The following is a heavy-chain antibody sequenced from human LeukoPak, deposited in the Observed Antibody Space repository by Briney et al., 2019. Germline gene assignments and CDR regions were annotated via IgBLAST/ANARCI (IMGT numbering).Heavy chain of an antibody. J-gene: IGHJ5*02. CDR2: ISYDGSNK. CDR3: AKDLNYGDPHWSDP. CDR1: GFTFSSYG. V-gene: IGHV3-30*18. D-gene: IGHD4-17*01. Sequence: GGSLRLSCAASGFTFSSYGVHWVRQAPGKGLEWVAVISYDGSNKYYADSVKGRFTISRDNSKNTLYLQMNSLRAEDTAVYYCAKDLNYGDPHWSDPWGQGTLVTVSS.